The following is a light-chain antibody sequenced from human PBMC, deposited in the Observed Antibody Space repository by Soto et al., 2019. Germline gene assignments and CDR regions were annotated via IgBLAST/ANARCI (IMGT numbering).Light chain of an antibody. CDR2: GAS. Sequence: EIVLTQSPGTLSLSPGERVTLSCRASQSLSGNYLAWYQQKPGQAPKFLIYGASNRAAGIPDRFSGGGSGTDFALTIKRLEPEDCAVYYCQQYGHSPITFGQGTRLEIK. V-gene: IGKV3-20*01. CDR1: QSLSGNY. J-gene: IGKJ5*01. CDR3: QQYGHSPIT.